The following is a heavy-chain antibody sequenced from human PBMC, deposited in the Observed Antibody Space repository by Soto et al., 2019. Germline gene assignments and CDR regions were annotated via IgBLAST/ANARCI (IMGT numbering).Heavy chain of an antibody. CDR1: GGSISSNGYY. D-gene: IGHD5-18*01. V-gene: IGHV4-31*03. Sequence: QVQLQESGPGLVKPSQTLSLTCIVSGGSISSNGYYWNWIRQHPGKGLEWIGYIYHSGSIYYNPSLKSRATISLDTSKNRFSLNLSSVTVADTAMYYCARDGGTAMVLDPWGQGILVTVSS. CDR2: IYHSGSI. J-gene: IGHJ5*02. CDR3: ARDGGTAMVLDP.